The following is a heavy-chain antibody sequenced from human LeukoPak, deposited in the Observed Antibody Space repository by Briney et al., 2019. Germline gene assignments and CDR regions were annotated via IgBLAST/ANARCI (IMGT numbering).Heavy chain of an antibody. CDR1: GFTFSSYG. V-gene: IGHV3-30*02. CDR3: ARGRFCRGGTRFNDFEN. D-gene: IGHD2-15*01. J-gene: IGHJ4*02. CDR2: IRYDGGNK. Sequence: PGGSLRLSCAASGFTFSSYGMNWVRQAPGKGLEWVAFIRYDGGNKYYADSVKGRFTISRDDAESSLYLQMNSLRDGDMAVYYCARGRFCRGGTRFNDFENWGQGTLVTVSS.